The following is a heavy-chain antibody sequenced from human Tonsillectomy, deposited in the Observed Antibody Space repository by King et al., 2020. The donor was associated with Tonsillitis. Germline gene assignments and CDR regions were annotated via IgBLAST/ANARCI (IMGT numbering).Heavy chain of an antibody. J-gene: IGHJ4*02. CDR3: ATGIRPNDY. CDR1: GFTFSTYA. Sequence: DVQLLESGGGLVQPGGSLRLSCAASGFTFSTYAMSWVRQAPGKGLEWVSAISISGGTTYYPDSVKGRFTITRHNSKSTLYLQMNSLRAEDTAICYWATGIRPNDYWGQGTLVTVSS. V-gene: IGHV3-23*01. CDR2: ISISGGTT.